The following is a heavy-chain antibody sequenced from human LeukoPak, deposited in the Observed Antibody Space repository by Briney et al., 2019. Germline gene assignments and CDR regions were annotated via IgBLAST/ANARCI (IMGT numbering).Heavy chain of an antibody. Sequence: GGSLRLSCAASGFTFSSHAMSWVRQAPGKGLQWVSVISGSAGNTYYADSVKGRFTISRDNSKNTLYLQMNSLRAEDTAIYYCARDYFDSSDYPQTYYYYYMDVWGKGTTVTVSS. J-gene: IGHJ6*03. CDR1: GFTFSSHA. V-gene: IGHV3-23*01. CDR2: ISGSAGNT. D-gene: IGHD3-22*01. CDR3: ARDYFDSSDYPQTYYYYYMDV.